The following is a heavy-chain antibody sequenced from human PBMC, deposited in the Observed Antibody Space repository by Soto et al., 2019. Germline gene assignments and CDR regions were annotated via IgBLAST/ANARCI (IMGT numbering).Heavy chain of an antibody. V-gene: IGHV1-58*01. Sequence: QMQLVQSGPEVKKPGTSVKVSCKASGFTFTSSAVQWVRQARRQRLEWIGWIVVGSGNTNYAQKFQERVTITRDMSTSTAYMELSSLRSEDTAVYYCAAARITIFGVVMIGFDPWGQGTLVTVSS. CDR1: GFTFTSSA. D-gene: IGHD3-3*01. CDR3: AAARITIFGVVMIGFDP. J-gene: IGHJ5*02. CDR2: IVVGSGNT.